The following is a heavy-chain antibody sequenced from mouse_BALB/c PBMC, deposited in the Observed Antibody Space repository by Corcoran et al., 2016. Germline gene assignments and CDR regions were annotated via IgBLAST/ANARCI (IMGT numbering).Heavy chain of an antibody. CDR3: ARGSSGYDY. CDR2: INTYTGEP. CDR1: GYTFTNYG. V-gene: IGHV9-1*02. Sequence: QIQLVQSGPELKKPGETVKISCKASGYTFTNYGMNWVKQAPGKGLKWMGWINTYTGEPTYVDDFKGRFAFSLETSASTAYLQINNLKNEDMATYFCARGSSGYDYWGQGTTLTVSS. J-gene: IGHJ2*01. D-gene: IGHD3-1*01.